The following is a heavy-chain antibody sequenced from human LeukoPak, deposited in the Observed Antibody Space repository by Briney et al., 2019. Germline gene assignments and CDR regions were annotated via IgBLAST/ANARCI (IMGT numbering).Heavy chain of an antibody. V-gene: IGHV1-69*05. J-gene: IGHJ4*02. CDR2: IIPILGTA. D-gene: IGHD5-24*01. Sequence: GSSVKVSCKASGGTFSSYAISWVRQAPGQGLEWMGGIIPILGTANYAQKFQGRVTITTDESTSTAYMELSSLRSEDTAVYYCALEMATIRSFDYWGQGTLVTVSS. CDR3: ALEMATIRSFDY. CDR1: GGTFSSYA.